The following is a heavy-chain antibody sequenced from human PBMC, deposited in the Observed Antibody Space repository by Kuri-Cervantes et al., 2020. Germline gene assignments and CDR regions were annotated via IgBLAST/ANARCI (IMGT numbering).Heavy chain of an antibody. V-gene: IGHV4-38-2*02. CDR1: GFTFSDYY. CDR3: ARDLLDP. CDR2: IYYSGST. Sequence: GSLRLSCAASGFTFSDYYMSWIRQPPGKGLEWIGSIYYSGSTYYNPSLKSRVTISVDTSKNQFSLKLSSVTAADTAVYYCARDLLDPWGQGTLVTVSS. J-gene: IGHJ5*02.